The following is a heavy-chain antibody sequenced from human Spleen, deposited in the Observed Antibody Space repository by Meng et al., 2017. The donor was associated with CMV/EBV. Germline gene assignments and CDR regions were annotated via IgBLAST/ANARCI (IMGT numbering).Heavy chain of an antibody. V-gene: IGHV3-30*04. CDR3: ARDGTTGYSSSWYPFYYYGMDV. D-gene: IGHD6-13*01. CDR1: GFAFSSYA. CDR2: ISYDGINK. J-gene: IGHJ6*02. Sequence: GGSLRLSCAASGFAFSSYAMHWVRQAPGKGLEWVALISYDGINKNYADSVKGRFTISRDNSKNTLYLQMNSLRVEDTAVYYCARDGTTGYSSSWYPFYYYGMDVWGQGTTVTVSS.